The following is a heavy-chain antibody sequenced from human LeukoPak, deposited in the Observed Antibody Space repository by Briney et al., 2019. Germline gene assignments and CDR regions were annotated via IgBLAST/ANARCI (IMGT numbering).Heavy chain of an antibody. D-gene: IGHD4-23*01. CDR3: AGGNAADY. Sequence: SQTLSLTCAISGDSVSSNSAAWNWIRQSPSRGLEWLGRTYYRSKWYSDYGVSVRSRITINPDTSKNQFSLQLNSVTPEDTALYYCAGGNAADYWGQGTLVTVSS. CDR2: TYYRSKWYS. V-gene: IGHV6-1*01. J-gene: IGHJ4*02. CDR1: GDSVSSNSAA.